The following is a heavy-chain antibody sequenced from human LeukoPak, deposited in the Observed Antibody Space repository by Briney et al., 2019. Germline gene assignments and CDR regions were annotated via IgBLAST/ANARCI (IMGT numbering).Heavy chain of an antibody. Sequence: ASVKLSCKASGYTFTSYGITWVRRAPGQGLGWMGWISPYNGNTNYAQKFQGRVTMTTDTSTRTAYMELRSLRSDDTAVYYCARGLRGYYDTGGYTWDAFDIWGQGTMVTVSS. CDR2: ISPYNGNT. V-gene: IGHV1-18*01. CDR3: ARGLRGYYDTGGYTWDAFDI. CDR1: GYTFTSYG. J-gene: IGHJ3*02. D-gene: IGHD3-22*01.